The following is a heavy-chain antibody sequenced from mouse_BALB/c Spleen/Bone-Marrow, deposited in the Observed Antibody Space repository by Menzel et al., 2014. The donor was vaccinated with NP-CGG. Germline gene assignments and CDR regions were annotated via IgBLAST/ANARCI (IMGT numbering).Heavy chain of an antibody. Sequence: VQLKQSGPELVKPGASVKMSCKASGYTFTSYVMHWVKQKPGQGLEWIGYINPYNDGTKYNEKFKGKATLTPDKSSSTAYMELSSLTSEDPAVYYCARDGNPYWYFDVWGAGTTVTVSS. D-gene: IGHD2-1*01. CDR1: GYTFTSYV. V-gene: IGHV1-14*01. CDR2: INPYNDGT. CDR3: ARDGNPYWYFDV. J-gene: IGHJ1*01.